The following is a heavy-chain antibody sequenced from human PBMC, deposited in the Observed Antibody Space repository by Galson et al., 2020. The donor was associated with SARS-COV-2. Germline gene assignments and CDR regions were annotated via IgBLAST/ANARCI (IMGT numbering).Heavy chain of an antibody. CDR3: ARVITFGGVIVSHFDY. V-gene: IGHV4-31*03. D-gene: IGHD3-16*02. CDR1: GGSISSGGYY. CDR2: IYYSGST. J-gene: IGHJ4*02. Sequence: PSETLSLTCTVSGGSISSGGYYWSWIRQHPGKGLEWIGYIYYSGSTYYNPSLKSRVTISVDTSKNQFSLKLSSVTAADTAVYYCARVITFGGVIVSHFDYWGQGTLVTVSS.